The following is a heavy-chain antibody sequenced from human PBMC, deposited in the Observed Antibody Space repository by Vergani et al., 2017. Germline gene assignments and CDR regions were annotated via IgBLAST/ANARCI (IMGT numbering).Heavy chain of an antibody. V-gene: IGHV4-4*07. CDR3: ARGDGIGSRYNWNYPRFDP. CDR1: GGSMSDFY. Sequence: QVHLQESGPGVVKPSDTLSLTCTVSGGSMSDFYWTWIRQPAGRGLEWIGRIYPNGNGNYNESLRSRLTMSIDTSRSQFSLKLSSVTAADTAVYYCARGDGIGSRYNWNYPRFDPWGQGTLVTVSS. CDR2: IYPNGNG. J-gene: IGHJ5*02. D-gene: IGHD1-7*01.